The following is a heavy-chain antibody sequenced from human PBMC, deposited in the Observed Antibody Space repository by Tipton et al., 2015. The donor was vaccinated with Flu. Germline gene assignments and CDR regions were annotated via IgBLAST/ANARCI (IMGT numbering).Heavy chain of an antibody. CDR3: ARRDFSNYVSEPKNWFDP. CDR1: GDSVSSGTNS. CDR2: IFDSHFT. D-gene: IGHD4-11*01. J-gene: IGHJ5*02. Sequence: LSCSVSGDSVSSGTNSWIWIRQPPGKGLEWIGNIFDSHFTLSNPSLKSRVTISVDRSKNQFSLRLASVTAADTAVYFCARRDFSNYVSEPKNWFDPWGQGTLVAVSS. V-gene: IGHV4-61*01.